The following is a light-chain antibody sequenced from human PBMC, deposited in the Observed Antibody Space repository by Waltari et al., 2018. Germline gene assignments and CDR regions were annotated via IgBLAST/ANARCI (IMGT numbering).Light chain of an antibody. CDR3: QQYNEWPRT. V-gene: IGKV3-15*01. CDR1: QSVSST. CDR2: GAS. J-gene: IGKJ1*01. Sequence: EIVMTQSPATLSVSPGERATLSCRSSQSVSSTLAGYQQRPGQAPRLLIHGASTRAAGIPARFSGSGSGTEFTLTISSLQSEDFAVYHCQQYNEWPRTFGQGTKVEIK.